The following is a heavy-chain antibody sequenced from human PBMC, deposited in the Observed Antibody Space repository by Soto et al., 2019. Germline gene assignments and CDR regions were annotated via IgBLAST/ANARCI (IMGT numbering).Heavy chain of an antibody. CDR2: ISSSSSYI. D-gene: IGHD6-13*01. CDR3: ARDPEDSSSWYWDNWFDP. V-gene: IGHV3-21*01. J-gene: IGHJ5*02. CDR1: GFTFSSYS. Sequence: GGSLRLSCAASGFTFSSYSMSWVRQAPGKGLEWVSSISSSSSYIYYADSVKGRFTISRDNAKNSLYLQMNSLRAEDTAVYYCARDPEDSSSWYWDNWFDPWGQGTLVTVS.